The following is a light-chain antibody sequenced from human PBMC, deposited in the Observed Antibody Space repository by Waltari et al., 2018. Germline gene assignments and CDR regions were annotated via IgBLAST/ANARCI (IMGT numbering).Light chain of an antibody. J-gene: IGLJ3*02. CDR3: ATWDASLDTWV. Sequence: QSVVTQPPSASGTPGQRVTLSCSGSSSNIGGDIVNWYQQFPGTAPKLLIYANNHRPPGVPGRFSGSRSGTSASLVISGLQSEDEADYYCATWDASLDTWVFGGGTKVTVL. CDR2: ANN. V-gene: IGLV1-44*01. CDR1: SSNIGGDI.